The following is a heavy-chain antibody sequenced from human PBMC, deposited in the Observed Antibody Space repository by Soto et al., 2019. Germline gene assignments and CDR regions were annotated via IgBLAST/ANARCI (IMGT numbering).Heavy chain of an antibody. J-gene: IGHJ4*02. CDR1: GDSISSHDW. CDR2: IHHSGGT. D-gene: IGHD3-3*01. V-gene: IGHV4-4*02. CDR3: VRNGYYSLDY. Sequence: QVQLQESGPGLVNPSGTLSLTCAVSGDSISSHDWWSWVRQPPNKGLEWIAEIHHSGGTNYNPSLMSRATISVDNSKNQFSLKLISATAADTAVYYCVRNGYYSLDYWGQGTLVSVSS.